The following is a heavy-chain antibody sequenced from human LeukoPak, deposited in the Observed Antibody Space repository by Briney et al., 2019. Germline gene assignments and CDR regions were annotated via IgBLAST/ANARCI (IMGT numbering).Heavy chain of an antibody. J-gene: IGHJ5*02. CDR3: FFFKQKTAYEILTGYSNNCFDP. CDR2: INPNSGGT. V-gene: IGHV1-2*02. Sequence: ASVKVSWRASGYPFTGYYMHWVRQAPGQGLECMVWINPNSGGTNYAQKFQGMLTMTRDTSISTAYMELSRLRSDDTAVYYCFFFKQKTAYEILTGYSNNCFDPWGQGTLVTVSS. D-gene: IGHD3-9*01. CDR1: GYPFTGYY.